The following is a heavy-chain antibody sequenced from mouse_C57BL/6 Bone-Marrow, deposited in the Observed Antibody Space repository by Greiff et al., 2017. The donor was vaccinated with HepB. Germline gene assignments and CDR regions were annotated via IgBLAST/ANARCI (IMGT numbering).Heavy chain of an antibody. CDR3: ARRAYYGSCAMDY. V-gene: IGHV1-59*01. CDR2: IDPSDSYT. J-gene: IGHJ4*01. Sequence: QVQLKQPGAELVRPGTSVKLSCKASGYTFTSYWMHWVKQRPGQGLEWIGVIDPSDSYTNYNQKFKGKATLTVDTSSSTAYMQLSSLTSEDSAVYYCARRAYYGSCAMDYWGQGTSVTVSS. CDR1: GYTFTSYW. D-gene: IGHD1-1*01.